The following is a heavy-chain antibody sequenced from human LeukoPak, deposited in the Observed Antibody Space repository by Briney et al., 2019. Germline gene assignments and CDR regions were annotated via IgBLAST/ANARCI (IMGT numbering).Heavy chain of an antibody. CDR3: ARDRAGYSSGPTDY. CDR1: GYTFTSYG. J-gene: IGHJ4*02. Sequence: ASVKVSCKASGYTFTSYGISWVRQAPGQGLEWMGWISAYNGNTNYAQKLQGRVTMTTDTSTSTAYMELRSLRSDDTAVYYCARDRAGYSSGPTDYWGQGTLVTVFS. CDR2: ISAYNGNT. V-gene: IGHV1-18*01. D-gene: IGHD6-19*01.